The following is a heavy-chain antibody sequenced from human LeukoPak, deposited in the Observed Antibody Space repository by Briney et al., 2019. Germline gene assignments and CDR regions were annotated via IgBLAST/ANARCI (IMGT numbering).Heavy chain of an antibody. Sequence: GGSLRLSCTASGFPFIEYSMNWVRQAPGKGLEWVSAISGSGGSTYYADSVKGRFTISRDNSKNTLYLQMNSLRAEDTAVYYCAKDQSTVCSSTSCRYYYFDYWGQGTLVTVSS. D-gene: IGHD2-2*01. V-gene: IGHV3-23*01. CDR3: AKDQSTVCSSTSCRYYYFDY. J-gene: IGHJ4*02. CDR2: ISGSGGST. CDR1: GFPFIEYS.